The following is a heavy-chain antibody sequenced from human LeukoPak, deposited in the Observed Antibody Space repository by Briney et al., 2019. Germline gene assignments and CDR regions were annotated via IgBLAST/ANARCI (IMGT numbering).Heavy chain of an antibody. CDR2: IYTSGST. Sequence: TLSLTRVVSGGSISRGIYYGGWTRQPAGKWLGWHPRIYTSGSTNYNLSLKSRVTMSVDTSKNQVSLKLSSETAADTAVYYCARERTAMVQGDWFDPWGQGTLVTVSS. D-gene: IGHD5-18*01. J-gene: IGHJ5*02. CDR1: GGSISRGIYY. CDR3: ARERTAMVQGDWFDP. V-gene: IGHV4-61*02.